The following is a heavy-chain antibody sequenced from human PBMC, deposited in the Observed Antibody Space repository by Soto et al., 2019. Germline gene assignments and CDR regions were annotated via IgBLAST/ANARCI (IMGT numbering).Heavy chain of an antibody. V-gene: IGHV4-31*03. CDR1: GGSISSGGYY. CDR3: ARVPLGSGQKRVYNWFDP. CDR2: IYYSGST. Sequence: SETLSLTCTVSGGSISSGGYYWSWIRQHPGKGLEWIGYIYYSGSTYYNPSLKSRVTISVDTSKNQFSLKLSSVTAADTAVYYCARVPLGSGQKRVYNWFDPWGQGTLVTVSS. D-gene: IGHD3-10*01. J-gene: IGHJ5*02.